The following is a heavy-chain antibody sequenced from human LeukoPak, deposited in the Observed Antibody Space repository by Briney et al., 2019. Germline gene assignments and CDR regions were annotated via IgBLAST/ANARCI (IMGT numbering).Heavy chain of an antibody. D-gene: IGHD4-17*01. J-gene: IGHJ6*03. CDR3: ARGATVWARMDV. CDR1: GFTFSTYS. V-gene: IGHV3-48*04. Sequence: QAGGSLRLSCAVSGFTFSTYSMNWVRQAPGMGLEWVSYISSSSSTRYYADSVKGRFTISRDDAKNSLYLQMNSLRAEDTAVYYCARGATVWARMDVWGKGTTVTVSS. CDR2: ISSSSSTR.